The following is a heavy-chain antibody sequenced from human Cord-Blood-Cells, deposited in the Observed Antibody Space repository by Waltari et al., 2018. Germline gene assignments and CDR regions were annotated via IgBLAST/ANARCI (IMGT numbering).Heavy chain of an antibody. CDR3: ARPLGLGGSSYAFDI. V-gene: IGHV4-34*01. CDR1: GGSFGGYY. Sequence: QVQLQQWGAGLLKPSETLSLTCAVYGGSFGGYYWSWIRQPPGKGLGWIGEINHSGSTNYNPSLKSRVTISVDTSKNQFSLKLSSVTAADTAVYYCARPLGLGGSSYAFDIWGQGTMVTVSS. J-gene: IGHJ3*02. D-gene: IGHD6-6*01. CDR2: INHSGST.